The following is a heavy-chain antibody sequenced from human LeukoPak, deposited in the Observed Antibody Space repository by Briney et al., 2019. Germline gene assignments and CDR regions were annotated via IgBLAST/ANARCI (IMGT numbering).Heavy chain of an antibody. Sequence: GGSLRLSCAASGFTFSSYAMSWVRQAPGKGLEWVSAISGSGGSTYYADSVKGRFTISRDNPKNTLYLQMNSLRAEDTAVYYCAKDRLTGDRFEWFDPWGQGTLVTVSS. D-gene: IGHD7-27*01. J-gene: IGHJ5*02. CDR1: GFTFSSYA. CDR3: AKDRLTGDRFEWFDP. V-gene: IGHV3-23*01. CDR2: ISGSGGST.